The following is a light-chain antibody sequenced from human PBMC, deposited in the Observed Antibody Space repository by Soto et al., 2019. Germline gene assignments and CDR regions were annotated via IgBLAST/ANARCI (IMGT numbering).Light chain of an antibody. J-gene: IGKJ1*01. Sequence: DIQMTQSPSTLSASVGDRVTITCRASQSISSWLAWYQQKPGKAPKLLIYDASSLESGVPSRFSGSGSWTEFTLTISSLQPDDFATYYCQQYNSYSLTLGQGTKVEIK. CDR2: DAS. V-gene: IGKV1-5*01. CDR1: QSISSW. CDR3: QQYNSYSLT.